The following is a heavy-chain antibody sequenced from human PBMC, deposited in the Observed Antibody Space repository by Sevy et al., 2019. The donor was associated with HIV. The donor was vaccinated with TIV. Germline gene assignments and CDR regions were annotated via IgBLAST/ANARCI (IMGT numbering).Heavy chain of an antibody. J-gene: IGHJ4*02. CDR1: GFTFSPYW. V-gene: IGHV3-7*01. CDR3: ARGVGLDC. CDR2: IRPDGIDK. D-gene: IGHD1-26*01. Sequence: GGSLRISCAASGFTFSPYWMTWVRQAPEKGLEWVANIRPDGIDKYYVDSVKGRFTISRDNAKNSLYLQMNSLRADDTAMYYCARGVGLDCWGQGALVTVSS.